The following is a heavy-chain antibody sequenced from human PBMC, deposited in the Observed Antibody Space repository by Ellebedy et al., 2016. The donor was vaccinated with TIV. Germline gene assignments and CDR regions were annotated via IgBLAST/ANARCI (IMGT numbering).Heavy chain of an antibody. D-gene: IGHD1-1*01. CDR1: GYTFTGYY. Sequence: ASVKVSCXASGYTFTGYYMHWVRQAPGQGLEWMGWINPNSGGTNYAQKFQGRVTMTRDTSISTAYMELSRLRYDDTAVYYCASGGNWNDIGDDAFDIWGQGTMVTVSS. V-gene: IGHV1-2*02. CDR3: ASGGNWNDIGDDAFDI. J-gene: IGHJ3*02. CDR2: INPNSGGT.